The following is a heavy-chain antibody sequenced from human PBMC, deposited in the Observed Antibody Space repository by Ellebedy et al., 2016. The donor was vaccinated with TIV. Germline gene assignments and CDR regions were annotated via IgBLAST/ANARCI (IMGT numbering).Heavy chain of an antibody. D-gene: IGHD4-17*01. CDR1: GFTFNSYW. CDR3: ATDGSYGDYRSPTHAFVM. CDR2: INPDGSDK. Sequence: GESLKISCAASGFTFNSYWMTWVRQAPGKGLEWVANINPDGSDKYYVDSLRGRFTISRDNAKNLLYLQMNSLRGEDTAVYYCATDGSYGDYRSPTHAFVMWGQGTLVTVSS. J-gene: IGHJ3*02. V-gene: IGHV3-7*01.